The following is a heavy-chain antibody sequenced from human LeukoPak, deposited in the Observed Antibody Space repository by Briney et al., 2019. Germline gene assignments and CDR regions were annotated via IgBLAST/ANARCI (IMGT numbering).Heavy chain of an antibody. CDR1: GFTFSSYA. J-gene: IGHJ4*02. V-gene: IGHV3-30*01. D-gene: IGHD6-6*01. CDR3: ARDLTSIAAH. Sequence: GRSLRLSCAASGFTFSSYAMHWVRQAPGKGLEWVAVISYDGSSKYYADSVKGRFTISRDNSKNTLYLQMNSLRAEDTAVYYCARDLTSIAAHWGQGTLVTVSS. CDR2: ISYDGSSK.